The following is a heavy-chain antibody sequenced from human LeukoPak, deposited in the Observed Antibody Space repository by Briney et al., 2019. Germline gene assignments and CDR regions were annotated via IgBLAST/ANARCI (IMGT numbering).Heavy chain of an antibody. CDR3: AREPDYDFWALNYYMDV. J-gene: IGHJ6*03. CDR2: IYHSGST. Sequence: PSETLSLTCTVSGDSISGGYYWSWIRQHPEMGLEWIGYIYHSGSTYYNPSLKSRVTISVDRSKNQFSLKLSSVTAADTAVYYCAREPDYDFWALNYYMDVWGKGTTVTASS. CDR1: GDSISGGYY. D-gene: IGHD3-3*01. V-gene: IGHV4-31*03.